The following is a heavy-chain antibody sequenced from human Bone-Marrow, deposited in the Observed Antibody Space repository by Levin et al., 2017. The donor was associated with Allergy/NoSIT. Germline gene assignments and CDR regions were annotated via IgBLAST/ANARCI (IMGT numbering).Heavy chain of an antibody. CDR1: GFTVSNYY. CDR2: IYSGGST. Sequence: GGSLRLSCAASGFTVSNYYMRWVRQAPGKGLEWVSLIYSGGSTYYADSVKGRFTISRDNSKNTLSLQLNSRGVEDTTEYYGAGGERSGVTGDYWGQGALVTVSS. V-gene: IGHV3-53*01. J-gene: IGHJ4*02. CDR3: AGGERSGVTGDY. D-gene: IGHD3-10*01.